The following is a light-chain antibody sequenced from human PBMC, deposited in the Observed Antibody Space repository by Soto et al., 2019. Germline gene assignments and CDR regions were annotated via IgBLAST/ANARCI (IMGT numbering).Light chain of an antibody. CDR3: QQYNNRPPVT. J-gene: IGKJ1*01. V-gene: IGKV3-15*01. CDR1: QSVSSN. Sequence: EIVMTQSPATLSVSPGERATLSCRASQSVSSNLAWYQQKPGQAPRLLIYGASTRATGIPARFSGSGSGTEFTLTISSLESLAFAVYYCQQYNNRPPVTFGQGTKVEIK. CDR2: GAS.